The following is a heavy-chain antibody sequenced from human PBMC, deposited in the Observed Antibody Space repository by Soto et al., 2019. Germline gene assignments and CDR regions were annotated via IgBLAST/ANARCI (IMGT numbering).Heavy chain of an antibody. Sequence: GGSLRLSCAASGFTFSSYAMHWVRQAPGKGLEWVAVISYDGSNKYYADSVKGRFTISRDNSKNTLYLQMNSLRAEDTAVYYCASSTYYYDSSGYYGYWGQGTLVTVSS. CDR1: GFTFSSYA. J-gene: IGHJ4*02. CDR2: ISYDGSNK. D-gene: IGHD3-22*01. V-gene: IGHV3-30-3*01. CDR3: ASSTYYYDSSGYYGY.